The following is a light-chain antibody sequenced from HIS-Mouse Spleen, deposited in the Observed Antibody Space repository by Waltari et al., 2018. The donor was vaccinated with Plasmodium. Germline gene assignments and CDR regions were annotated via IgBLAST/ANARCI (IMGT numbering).Light chain of an antibody. J-gene: IGLJ3*02. CDR3: LLYYGGARV. V-gene: IGLV7-43*01. Sequence: QTVVTQEPSLTVSPGGTVTLTCASSTGAVTSGYYPNWFQQKPGQAPRALIYSTSNKPSWTPGRFSGSLLGVKAALTLSGVQPEDEAEYYCLLYYGGARVFGGGTKLTGL. CDR1: TGAVTSGYY. CDR2: STS.